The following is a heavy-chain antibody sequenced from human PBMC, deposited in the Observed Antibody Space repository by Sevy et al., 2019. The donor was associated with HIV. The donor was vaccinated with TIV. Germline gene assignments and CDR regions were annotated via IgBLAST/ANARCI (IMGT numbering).Heavy chain of an antibody. V-gene: IGHV3-48*02. CDR2: ISSSSSTI. CDR1: GFSFNSYD. J-gene: IGHJ6*02. D-gene: IGHD6-13*01. Sequence: GGSLRLSCTASGFSFNSYDMNWVRQAPGKGLEWVSYISSSSSTIYYADSVKGRFSISRDNAKNSLYLQMNSLRDEDTAVYYCARDSGRGSSWYPSWYYYGMDVWGQRTTVTVSS. CDR3: ARDSGRGSSWYPSWYYYGMDV.